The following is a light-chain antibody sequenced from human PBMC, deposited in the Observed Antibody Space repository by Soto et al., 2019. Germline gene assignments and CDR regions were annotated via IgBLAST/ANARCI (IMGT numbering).Light chain of an antibody. CDR3: QQYNNWPYT. V-gene: IGKV3-11*01. CDR2: DAS. J-gene: IGKJ2*01. CDR1: QSVGSN. Sequence: EIVLIQSPATLSLSPGERATLSCRASQSVGSNLAWYQQNPGQAPRLLIFDASNRATGIPARFSGSGSGTDFILAISSLEPEDFVVYYCQQYNNWPYTFGQGTNLEIK.